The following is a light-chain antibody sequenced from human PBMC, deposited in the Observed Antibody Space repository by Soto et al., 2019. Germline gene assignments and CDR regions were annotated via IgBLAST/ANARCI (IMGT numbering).Light chain of an antibody. CDR2: GAS. V-gene: IGKV3-11*01. Sequence: EIVLTQSPDTLSLSPGEGASLSCRASQSVHTFLAWYQQKPGQAPRLLTYGASTRATGVPARFSGSGSGTDFTLTISSLEPEDFAVYYCHQRSNWPPDTFGQGTRLEIK. CDR1: QSVHTF. J-gene: IGKJ5*01. CDR3: HQRSNWPPDT.